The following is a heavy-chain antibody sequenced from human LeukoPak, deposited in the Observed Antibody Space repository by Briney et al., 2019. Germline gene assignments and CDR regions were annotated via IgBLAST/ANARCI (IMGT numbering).Heavy chain of an antibody. CDR1: GFTFSSYW. J-gene: IGHJ4*02. CDR3: TRDGDTSGYSD. CDR2: IKQDGGEI. Sequence: GGSLRLSCAGSGFTFSSYWMAWVRQGPGKGLEWVANIKQDGGEIYYVDSVKGRFTISRDNAKNSLYLQMNSLRAEDTAVYYCTRDGDTSGYSDWGQGTLVTVSS. D-gene: IGHD3-22*01. V-gene: IGHV3-7*01.